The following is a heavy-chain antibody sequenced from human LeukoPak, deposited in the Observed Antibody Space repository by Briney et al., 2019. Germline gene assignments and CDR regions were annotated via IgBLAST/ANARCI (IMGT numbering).Heavy chain of an antibody. CDR1: GFTFSSYE. V-gene: IGHV3-48*03. Sequence: GGSLRLSCAASGFTFSSYEMNWVRQAPGKGLEWVSYISSSGSTIYYADSVKGRFTISRDNAKNSLYLQMNSLRAEDTAVYYCARNYDILTGYYSGAPHYYYYGMDVWGQGTTVTVSS. J-gene: IGHJ6*02. CDR3: ARNYDILTGYYSGAPHYYYYGMDV. CDR2: ISSSGSTI. D-gene: IGHD3-9*01.